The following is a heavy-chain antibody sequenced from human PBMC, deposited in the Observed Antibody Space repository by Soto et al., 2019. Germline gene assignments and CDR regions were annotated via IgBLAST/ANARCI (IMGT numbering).Heavy chain of an antibody. CDR3: ARGSHYDFWSGYYFDY. V-gene: IGHV4-59*01. D-gene: IGHD3-3*01. J-gene: IGHJ4*02. CDR2: IYYSGST. CDR1: GGSISSYY. Sequence: PSETLSLTCTVSGGSISSYYWSWIRQPPGKGLEWIGYIYYSGSTNYNPSLKSRVTISVDTSKNQFSLKLSSVTAADTAVYYCARGSHYDFWSGYYFDYWGQGTLVTVSS.